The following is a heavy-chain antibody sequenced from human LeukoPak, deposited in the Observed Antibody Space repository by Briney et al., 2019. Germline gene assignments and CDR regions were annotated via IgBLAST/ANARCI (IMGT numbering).Heavy chain of an antibody. V-gene: IGHV3-23*01. CDR2: ISGSGGST. Sequence: PGGSLRLSCAASGFTFSSYAISWVRQAPGKGLEWVSAISGSGGSTYYADSVKGRFTISRDNSKNTLYLQMNSLRAEDTAVYYCARASLVATMPQQFDYWGQGTLVTVSS. CDR1: GFTFSSYA. D-gene: IGHD5-12*01. J-gene: IGHJ4*02. CDR3: ARASLVATMPQQFDY.